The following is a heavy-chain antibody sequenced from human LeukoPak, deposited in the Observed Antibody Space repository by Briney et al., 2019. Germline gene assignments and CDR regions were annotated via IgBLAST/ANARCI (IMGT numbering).Heavy chain of an antibody. CDR2: INPSGGST. V-gene: IGHV1-46*01. Sequence: ASVKVSCKASGYTFTTYYIHWVRQAPGQGLEWMGIINPSGGSTNYAQRFQGRVTMTRDMSTTTVYMELSSLRSEDTAIYYCATDLYYDSSGYWVYWGQGILVTVSS. J-gene: IGHJ4*02. CDR1: GYTFTTYY. D-gene: IGHD3-22*01. CDR3: ATDLYYDSSGYWVY.